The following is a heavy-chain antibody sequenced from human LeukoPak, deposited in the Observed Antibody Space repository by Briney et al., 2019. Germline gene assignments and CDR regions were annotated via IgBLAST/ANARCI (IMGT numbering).Heavy chain of an antibody. CDR2: IIPIFGTA. D-gene: IGHD3-10*01. V-gene: IGHV1-69*01. J-gene: IGHJ6*03. CDR3: ARHMVREDYYYYMDV. Sequence: GSSVKVSCKASGGTFSSYAISWVRQAPGQGLEWMGGIIPIFGTANYAQKFQGRVTITADESTSTAYMELSSLRSEDTAVYYCARHMVREDYYYYMDVWGKGATVTISS. CDR1: GGTFSSYA.